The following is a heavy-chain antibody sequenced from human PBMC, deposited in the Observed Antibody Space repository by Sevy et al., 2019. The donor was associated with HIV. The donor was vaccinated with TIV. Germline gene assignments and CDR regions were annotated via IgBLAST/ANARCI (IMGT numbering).Heavy chain of an antibody. V-gene: IGHV4-31*03. J-gene: IGHJ4*02. CDR1: GGSISSGGYY. CDR3: AGVEYYYDSSGYHPSAHFDH. D-gene: IGHD3-22*01. CDR2: IYYSGST. Sequence: SETLSLTCTVSGGSISSGGYYWSWIRQHPGKGLEWIGYIYYSGSTYYNPSLKSRVTISVDTSKNQFSLKLGSVTAADTAVYYCAGVEYYYDSSGYHPSAHFDHWGQGTLVTVSS.